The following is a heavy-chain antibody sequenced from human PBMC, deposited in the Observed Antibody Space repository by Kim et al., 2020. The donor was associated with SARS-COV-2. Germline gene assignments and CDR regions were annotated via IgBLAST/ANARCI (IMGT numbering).Heavy chain of an antibody. J-gene: IGHJ4*02. Sequence: TNNHPSLKGRVTISVDTSKNQFSLKLSSVTAADTAVYYCARINSSGWYGWGQGTLVTVSS. CDR3: ARINSSGWYG. CDR2: T. D-gene: IGHD6-19*01. V-gene: IGHV4-34*01.